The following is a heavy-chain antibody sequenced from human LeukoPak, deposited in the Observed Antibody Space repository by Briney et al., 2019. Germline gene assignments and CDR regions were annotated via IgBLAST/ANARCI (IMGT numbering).Heavy chain of an antibody. CDR3: ARRAFEGDYSPYFDY. CDR2: IYYSGST. D-gene: IGHD4-17*01. V-gene: IGHV4-39*01. Sequence: SETLSLTCTVSGGSISSSSYYWGWIRQPPGKGLEWIGSIYYSGSTYYNPSLKSRVTISVDTSKNQFSLKLSSVTAADTAVYYCARRAFEGDYSPYFDYWGQGTLVTVSS. J-gene: IGHJ4*02. CDR1: GGSISSSSYY.